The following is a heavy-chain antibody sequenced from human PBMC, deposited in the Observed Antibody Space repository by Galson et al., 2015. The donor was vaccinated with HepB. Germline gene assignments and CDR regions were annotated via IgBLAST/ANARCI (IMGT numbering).Heavy chain of an antibody. D-gene: IGHD3-10*01. V-gene: IGHV3-7*01. CDR3: AKGEAGTMVRGASFFDY. CDR1: GFTFSSYW. J-gene: IGHJ4*02. Sequence: SLRLSCAASGFTFSSYWMSWVRQAPGKGLEWVANIKEDGSEKYYADSVKGRFTISRDNSKNTLYLQMNSLRAEDTAVYYCAKGEAGTMVRGASFFDYWGQGTLVTVSS. CDR2: IKEDGSEK.